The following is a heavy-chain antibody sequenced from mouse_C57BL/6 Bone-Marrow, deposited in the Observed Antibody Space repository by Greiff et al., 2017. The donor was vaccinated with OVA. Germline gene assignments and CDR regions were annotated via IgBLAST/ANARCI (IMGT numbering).Heavy chain of an antibody. CDR1: GFTFSDYY. Sequence: EVMLVESGGGLVQPGGSLKLSCAASGFTFSDYYMYWVRQTPEKRLEWVAYISNGGGSTYYPDTVKGRFTISRDNAKNTLYLQMSRLKSEDTAMYYCARREIYYGFAYWGQGTLVTVSA. V-gene: IGHV5-12*01. J-gene: IGHJ3*01. CDR3: ARREIYYGFAY. D-gene: IGHD1-1*01. CDR2: ISNGGGST.